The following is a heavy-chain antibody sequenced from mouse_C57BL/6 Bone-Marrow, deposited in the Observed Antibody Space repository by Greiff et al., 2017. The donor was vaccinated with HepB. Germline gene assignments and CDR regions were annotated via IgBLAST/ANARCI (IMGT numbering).Heavy chain of an antibody. J-gene: IGHJ4*01. CDR1: GYAFSSSW. CDR3: ARMDWSYAMDY. D-gene: IGHD4-1*01. Sequence: VQLQQSGPELVKPGASVKISCKASGYAFSSSWMNWVKQRPGKGLEWIGRIYPGDGDTNYNGKFKGKATLTADKSSSTAYMQLSSLTSEDSAVYFCARMDWSYAMDYWGQGTSVTVSS. CDR2: IYPGDGDT. V-gene: IGHV1-82*01.